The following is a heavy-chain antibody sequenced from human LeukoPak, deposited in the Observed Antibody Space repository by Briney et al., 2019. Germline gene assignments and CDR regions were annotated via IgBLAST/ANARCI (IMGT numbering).Heavy chain of an antibody. Sequence: PSETLSLTCTVSDGSISSYYWSWIRQPPGKGLEWIGFIFNSGTTNYNSFLKSRVTISVDTSKNQLSLKLTFVTAADTAVYYCAKVGDTSGWYSYYMDVWGKGTTVTVSS. D-gene: IGHD6-19*01. CDR2: IFNSGTT. CDR1: DGSISSYY. J-gene: IGHJ6*03. V-gene: IGHV4-59*01. CDR3: AKVGDTSGWYSYYMDV.